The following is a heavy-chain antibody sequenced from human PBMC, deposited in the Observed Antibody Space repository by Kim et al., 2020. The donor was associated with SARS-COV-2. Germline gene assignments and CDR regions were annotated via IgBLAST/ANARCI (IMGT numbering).Heavy chain of an antibody. V-gene: IGHV3-43*01. D-gene: IGHD2-2*01. J-gene: IGHJ6*02. CDR3: AKDMLNFAAAMPYYYYGMDV. CDR2: ISWDGGST. Sequence: GGSLRLSCAASGFTFDDYTMHWVRQAPGKGLEWVSLISWDGGSTYYADSVKGRFTISRDNSKNSLYLQMNSLRTEDTALYYCAKDMLNFAAAMPYYYYGMDVWGQGTTVTVSS. CDR1: GFTFDDYT.